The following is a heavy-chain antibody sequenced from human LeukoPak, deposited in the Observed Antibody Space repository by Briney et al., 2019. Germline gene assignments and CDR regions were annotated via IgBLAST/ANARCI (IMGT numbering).Heavy chain of an antibody. D-gene: IGHD2-15*01. V-gene: IGHV3-30-3*01. Sequence: PGGSLRLSCAASGFTFSSYAMHWVCQAPGKGLEWVAVISYDGSNKYYADSVKGRFTISRDNSKNTLYLQMNSLRAEDTAVYYCARGDIVVVVAATPEFLDYWGQGTLVTVSS. CDR3: ARGDIVVVVAATPEFLDY. CDR2: ISYDGSNK. J-gene: IGHJ4*02. CDR1: GFTFSSYA.